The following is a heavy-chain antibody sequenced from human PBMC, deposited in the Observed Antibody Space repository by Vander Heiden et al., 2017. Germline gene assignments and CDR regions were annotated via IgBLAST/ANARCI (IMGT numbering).Heavy chain of an antibody. Sequence: EVQLVESGGGLVKPGGSLRLSCAASGFTFSSFSMNWVRQAPGKGLEWVSSISSSSSYIYYADSVKGRFTISRDNAKNSLYLQMNSRRAEDTAVYYCARDLGYYYDSSGYYVGWGQGTLVTVSS. CDR3: ARDLGYYYDSSGYYVG. CDR2: ISSSSSYI. D-gene: IGHD3-22*01. V-gene: IGHV3-21*01. CDR1: GFTFSSFS. J-gene: IGHJ4*02.